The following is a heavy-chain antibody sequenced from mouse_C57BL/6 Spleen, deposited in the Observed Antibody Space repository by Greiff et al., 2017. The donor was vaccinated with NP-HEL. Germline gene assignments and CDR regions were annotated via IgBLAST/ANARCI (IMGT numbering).Heavy chain of an antibody. CDR3: TRDNYGSSYGGFFDY. CDR2: ISSGGDYI. J-gene: IGHJ2*01. Sequence: DVMLVESGEGLVKPGGSLKLSCAASGFTFSSYAMSWVRQTPEKRLEWVAYISSGGDYIYYADTVKGRFTISRDNARNTLYLQMSSLKSEDTAMYYCTRDNYGSSYGGFFDYWGQGTTLTVSS. CDR1: GFTFSSYA. V-gene: IGHV5-9-1*02. D-gene: IGHD1-1*01.